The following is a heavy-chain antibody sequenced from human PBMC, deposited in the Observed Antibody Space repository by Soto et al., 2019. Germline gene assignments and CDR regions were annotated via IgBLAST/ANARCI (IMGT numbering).Heavy chain of an antibody. CDR2: IYPGDSDT. V-gene: IGHV5-51*01. J-gene: IGHJ3*02. CDR1: GYSFTSYW. D-gene: IGHD3-3*01. Sequence: GESLKISCKGSGYSFTSYWIGWVRQMPGKGLEWMGIIYPGDSDTRYSPSFQGQVTISADKSISTAYLQWSSLKASDTAMYYCARHYYDFWSGYPRRIDAFDIWGQGTMVTVSS. CDR3: ARHYYDFWSGYPRRIDAFDI.